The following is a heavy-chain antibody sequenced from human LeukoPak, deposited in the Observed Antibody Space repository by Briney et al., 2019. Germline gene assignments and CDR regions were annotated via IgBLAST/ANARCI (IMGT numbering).Heavy chain of an antibody. CDR2: IYYSGST. Sequence: SETLSLTCTVSGGSISSSSYYWGWIRQPPGKGLEWIGSIYYSGSTYYNPSLKSRVTISVGTSKNQFSLKLSSVTAADTAVYYCARLRSRGSTMVRGNFDYWGQGTLVTVSS. V-gene: IGHV4-39*01. D-gene: IGHD3-10*01. CDR3: ARLRSRGSTMVRGNFDY. J-gene: IGHJ4*02. CDR1: GGSISSSSYY.